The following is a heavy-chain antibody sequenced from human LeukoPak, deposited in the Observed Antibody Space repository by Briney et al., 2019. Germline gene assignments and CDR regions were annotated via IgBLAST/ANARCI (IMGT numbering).Heavy chain of an antibody. D-gene: IGHD2-15*01. CDR3: ARDLIRPDTYCSGGSCHIDY. CDR1: GFTFSSYS. J-gene: IGHJ4*02. V-gene: IGHV3-21*01. CDR2: ISSSSSYI. Sequence: GGSLRLSCAASGFTFSSYSMNWVRQAPGKGLEWVSSISSSSSYIYYADSVKGRFTISRDNAKNSLYLQMNSLRAEDTAVYYCARDLIRPDTYCSGGSCHIDYWGQGTLVTASS.